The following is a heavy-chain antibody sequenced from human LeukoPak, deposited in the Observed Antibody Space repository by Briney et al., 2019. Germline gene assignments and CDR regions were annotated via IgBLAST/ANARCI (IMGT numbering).Heavy chain of an antibody. CDR3: ARRLRWANWFDP. D-gene: IGHD4-23*01. V-gene: IGHV1-8*02. CDR1: GYTFTSYG. J-gene: IGHJ5*02. CDR2: MNPNSGNT. Sequence: GASVKVSCKASGYTFTSYGINWVRQATGQGLEWMGWMNPNSGNTGYAQKFQGRVTMTRNTSISTAYMELSSLRSEDTAVYYCARRLRWANWFDPWGQGTLVTVSS.